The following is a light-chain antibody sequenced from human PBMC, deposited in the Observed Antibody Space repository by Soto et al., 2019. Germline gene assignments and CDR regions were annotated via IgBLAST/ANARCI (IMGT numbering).Light chain of an antibody. V-gene: IGLV2-14*03. J-gene: IGLJ1*01. CDR3: SSYTSSSTPFV. CDR2: DVT. CDR1: SSDVGGYNY. Sequence: QSALTQPASVSGSPGQSITISCTGTSSDVGGYNYVSWYQQHPGKAPKLIIYDVTNRPSGVSDRFSGSKSGNTASLTISGLQAEDGTDYYYSSYTSSSTPFVFGTGTKLTVL.